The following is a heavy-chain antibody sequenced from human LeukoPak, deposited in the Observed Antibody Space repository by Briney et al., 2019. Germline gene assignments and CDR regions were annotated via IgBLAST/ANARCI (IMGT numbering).Heavy chain of an antibody. CDR2: IYYSGST. CDR1: GGSISSYY. Sequence: SETLSLTCTVSGGSISSYYWSWIRQPPGKGLEWIGYIYYSGSTNYNPSLKSRVTISVDTSKNQFSLKLSSVTAADTAVYYCARDTLAAAGNFGVVCYYGMDVWGQGTTVTVSS. CDR3: ARDTLAAAGNFGVVCYYGMDV. J-gene: IGHJ6*02. D-gene: IGHD6-13*01. V-gene: IGHV4-59*01.